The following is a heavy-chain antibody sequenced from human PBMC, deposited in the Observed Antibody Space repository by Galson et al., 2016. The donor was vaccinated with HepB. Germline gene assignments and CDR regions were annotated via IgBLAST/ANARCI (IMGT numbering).Heavy chain of an antibody. J-gene: IGHJ6*02. CDR1: GYTFDTYW. CDR3: ARSLTGSYYFCGAIYKYYAMDV. Sequence: QSGAEVKKPGESLKISCRGSGYTFDTYWIGWVRQMPGKGLEWMGIIYPGDFDIRYSPPFPGQVTISVDKSISTAYLQWSSLTASDTAMYYCARSLTGSYYFCGAIYKYYAMDVWGQGTTVTVS. D-gene: IGHD4/OR15-4a*01. V-gene: IGHV5-51*01. CDR2: IYPGDFDI.